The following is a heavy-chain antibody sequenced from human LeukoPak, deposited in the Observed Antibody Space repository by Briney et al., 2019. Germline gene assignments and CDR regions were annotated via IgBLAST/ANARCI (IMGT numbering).Heavy chain of an antibody. CDR1: GGSISSHC. CDR2: IYYSGST. J-gene: IGHJ6*03. V-gene: IGHV4-59*11. Sequence: PSETLSLTCTVSGGSISSHCWSWIRQPPGKGLEWIGYIYYSGSTNYNPSLKSRVTISVDTSKNQFSLKLSSVTAADTAVYYCARDANDYYYYMDVWGKGTTVTVSS. CDR3: ARDANDYYYYMDV.